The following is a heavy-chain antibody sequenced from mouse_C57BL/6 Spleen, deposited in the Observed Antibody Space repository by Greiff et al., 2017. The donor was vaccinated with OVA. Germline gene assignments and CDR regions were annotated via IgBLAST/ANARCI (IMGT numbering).Heavy chain of an antibody. CDR3: AREGGTTVVSSYYAMDY. Sequence: EVKLVESGGGLVKPGGSLKLSCAASGFTFSSYAMSWVRQTPAKRLEWVATISDGGRYTYSPDNVKGRFTFSRDNAKNNLYLQLSHLKSEDTAMYYCAREGGTTVVSSYYAMDYWGQGTSVTVSS. V-gene: IGHV5-4*01. CDR1: GFTFSSYA. D-gene: IGHD1-1*01. J-gene: IGHJ4*01. CDR2: ISDGGRYT.